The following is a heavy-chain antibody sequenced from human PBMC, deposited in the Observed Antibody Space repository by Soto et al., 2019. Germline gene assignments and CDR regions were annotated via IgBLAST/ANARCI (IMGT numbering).Heavy chain of an antibody. CDR2: IWYDGSNK. V-gene: IGHV3-33*01. CDR1: GFTFSSYG. Sequence: VQLVESGGGVVQPGRSLRLSCAASGFTFSSYGMHWVRQAPGKGLEWVAVIWYDGSNKYYADSVKGRFTISRDNSKNTLYLQMNSMRAEDTAVYYCAREAGEWFPIDYWGQGTLVTVSS. D-gene: IGHD3-3*01. CDR3: AREAGEWFPIDY. J-gene: IGHJ4*02.